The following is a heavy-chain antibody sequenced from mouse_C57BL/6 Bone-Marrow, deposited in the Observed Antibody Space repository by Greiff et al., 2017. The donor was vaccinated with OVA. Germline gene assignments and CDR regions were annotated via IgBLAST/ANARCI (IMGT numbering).Heavy chain of an antibody. Sequence: EVKLMESGGDLVKPGGSLKLSCAASGFTFSSYGMSWVRQTPDKRLEWVATISSGGSYTYYPDSVKGRFTISRDNAKNTLYLQLSSLKSEDTAMYYGARGRRRFAYWGQGTLVTVSA. CDR2: ISSGGSYT. J-gene: IGHJ3*01. CDR3: ARGRRRFAY. V-gene: IGHV5-6*02. CDR1: GFTFSSYG.